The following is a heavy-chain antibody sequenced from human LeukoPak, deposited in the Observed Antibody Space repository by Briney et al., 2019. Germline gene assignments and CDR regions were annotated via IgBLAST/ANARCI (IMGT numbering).Heavy chain of an antibody. CDR3: ATLVGATDQPGGYYYYYMDV. CDR2: IIPIFGTA. J-gene: IGHJ6*03. D-gene: IGHD1-26*01. Sequence: GASVKVSCKASGGTFSSYAISWVRQAPGQGLEWMGGIIPIFGTANYAQKFQGRVTITTDESTSTAYMELSSLRSEDTAVYYCATLVGATDQPGGYYYYYMDVWGKGTTVTVSS. V-gene: IGHV1-69*05. CDR1: GGTFSSYA.